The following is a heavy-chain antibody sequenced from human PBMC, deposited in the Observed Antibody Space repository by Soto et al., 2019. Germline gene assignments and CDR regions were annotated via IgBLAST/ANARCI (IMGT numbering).Heavy chain of an antibody. Sequence: GSLRLSWGPSGDTCSSYARTWVRQALGKGLEWVSAISGIGGSKHYADPVKGRFTISRDNSKNTLYLHMSTLSAEATAINYCAKDQVSTFDDYGMDVWGQGTRVTVSS. CDR2: ISGIGGSK. CDR1: GDTCSSYA. V-gene: IGHV3-23*01. J-gene: IGHJ6*02. D-gene: IGHD2-2*01. CDR3: AKDQVSTFDDYGMDV.